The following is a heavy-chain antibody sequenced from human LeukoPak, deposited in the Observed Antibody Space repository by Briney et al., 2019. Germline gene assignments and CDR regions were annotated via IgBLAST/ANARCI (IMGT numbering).Heavy chain of an antibody. J-gene: IGHJ5*02. D-gene: IGHD2-15*01. CDR3: AGIVVVVAATGLGFDP. CDR1: GGSISSYY. V-gene: IGHV4-4*07. Sequence: SETLSLTCTVSGGSISSYYWSWIRRPAGKGLEWIGRIYTSGSTNYTPSLKSRVTMSVDTSKNQFSLKLSSVTAADTAVYYCAGIVVVVAATGLGFDPWGQGTLVTVSS. CDR2: IYTSGST.